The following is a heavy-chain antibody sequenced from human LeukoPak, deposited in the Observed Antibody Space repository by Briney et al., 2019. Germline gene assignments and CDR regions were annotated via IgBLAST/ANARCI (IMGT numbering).Heavy chain of an antibody. J-gene: IGHJ4*02. V-gene: IGHV1-18*01. CDR3: AALRESGSYRPFDY. CDR1: GYMFSSYG. Sequence: ASVKVSCKASGYMFSSYGISWVRQAPGQGLEWMGWISAYNGNTNYAQKLQGRVTMTTDTSTSTAYMELRSLRSDDTAVYYCAALRESGSYRPFDYWGQGTLVTVSS. CDR2: ISAYNGNT. D-gene: IGHD3-10*01.